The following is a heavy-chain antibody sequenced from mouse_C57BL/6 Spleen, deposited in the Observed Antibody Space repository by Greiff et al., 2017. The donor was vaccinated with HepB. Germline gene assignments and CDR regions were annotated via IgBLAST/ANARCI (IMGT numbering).Heavy chain of an antibody. CDR2: IDPETGGT. Sequence: VQVVESGAELVRPGASVTLSCKASGYTFTDYEMHWVKQTPVHGLEWIGAIDPETGGTAYNQKFKGKAILTADKSSSTAYMELRSLTSEDSAVYYCTRRSLYSNYLNYFDYWGQGTTLTVSS. V-gene: IGHV1-15*01. D-gene: IGHD2-5*01. CDR3: TRRSLYSNYLNYFDY. J-gene: IGHJ2*01. CDR1: GYTFTDYE.